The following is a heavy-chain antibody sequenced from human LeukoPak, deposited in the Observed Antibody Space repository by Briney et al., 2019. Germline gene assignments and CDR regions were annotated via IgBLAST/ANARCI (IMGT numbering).Heavy chain of an antibody. V-gene: IGHV3-11*01. CDR2: ISSSGGNI. CDR1: GFDLSDYY. J-gene: IGHJ4*02. CDR3: ARRRDYFDY. Sequence: GGSLRLSCVVSGFDLSDYYMSWIRQAPGKGLEWISYISSSGGNIYFADSVKGRFTMSRDNARGSLYLQMNSLRADDTAIYYCARRRDYFDYWGQGTLVTVSS.